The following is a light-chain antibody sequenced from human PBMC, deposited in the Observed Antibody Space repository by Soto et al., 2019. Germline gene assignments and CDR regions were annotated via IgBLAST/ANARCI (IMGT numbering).Light chain of an antibody. Sequence: SYELTQPPSVSVSPGQTASITCSGDKLGDKYASWYQQRPGQSPVLVIYQDNKRPSGTPGRFSGSNSGNTATLTITGTQPLDEADYYCQAWDSSTPYVFGTGTKLTVL. V-gene: IGLV3-1*01. CDR1: KLGDKY. J-gene: IGLJ1*01. CDR3: QAWDSSTPYV. CDR2: QDN.